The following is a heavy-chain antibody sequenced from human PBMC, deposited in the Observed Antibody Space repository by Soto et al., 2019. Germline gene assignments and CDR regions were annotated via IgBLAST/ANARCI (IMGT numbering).Heavy chain of an antibody. Sequence: SETLSLTCTVSGGSISSSSYYWGWIRQPPRKGLEWIGSIYYSGSTYYNPSLKSRVTISVDTSTNQFSLKLSSVTAADTAVYYCARRWYSSSSLDYYYYGMDVWGQGTTVTVS. CDR2: IYYSGST. V-gene: IGHV4-39*01. D-gene: IGHD6-6*01. CDR1: GGSISSSSYY. J-gene: IGHJ6*02. CDR3: ARRWYSSSSLDYYYYGMDV.